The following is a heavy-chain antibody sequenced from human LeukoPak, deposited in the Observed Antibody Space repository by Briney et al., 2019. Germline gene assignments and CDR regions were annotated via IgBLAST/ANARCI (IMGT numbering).Heavy chain of an antibody. V-gene: IGHV4-34*01. J-gene: IGHJ5*02. CDR3: ARDGEYCSGGSCYSAFGWFDP. CDR2: INHSGST. D-gene: IGHD2-15*01. Sequence: SETLSLTCAVYGGSFSGYYWSWIRQPPGKGLEWIGEINHSGSTYYNPSLKSRVTISVDTSKNQFSLKLSSVTAADTAVYYCARDGEYCSGGSCYSAFGWFDPWGQGTLVTVSS. CDR1: GGSFSGYY.